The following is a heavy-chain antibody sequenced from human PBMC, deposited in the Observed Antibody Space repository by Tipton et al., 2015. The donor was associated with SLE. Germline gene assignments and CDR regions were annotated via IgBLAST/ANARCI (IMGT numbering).Heavy chain of an antibody. J-gene: IGHJ4*02. Sequence: TLSLTCAVYGGSFSDYYWSWIRQPPGKGLEWIGEINHSGSTNYNTSLKSRVTISLGTSKNQLSLKLSSVTAADTALYYCARLISAYDCNFDYWGQGALVTVSS. V-gene: IGHV4-34*01. D-gene: IGHD5-12*01. CDR2: INHSGST. CDR3: ARLISAYDCNFDY. CDR1: GGSFSDYY.